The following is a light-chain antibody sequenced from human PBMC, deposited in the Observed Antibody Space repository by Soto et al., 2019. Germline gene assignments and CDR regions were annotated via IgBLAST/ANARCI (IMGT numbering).Light chain of an antibody. V-gene: IGKV3-15*01. CDR3: QHYNNWPE. CDR2: GAS. CDR1: QSIRTN. J-gene: IGKJ2*01. Sequence: EIVMTQSPATLSVSPGERATLSCRASQSIRTNLAWYQQKPGQAPRLLIYGASTRATGIPARSSGSGSGTEFTLTINSLQSDDFAVYYCQHYNNWPEFGQGTKVDIK.